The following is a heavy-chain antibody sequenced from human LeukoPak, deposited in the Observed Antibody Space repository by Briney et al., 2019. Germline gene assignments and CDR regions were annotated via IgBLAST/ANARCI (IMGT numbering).Heavy chain of an antibody. V-gene: IGHV3-30-3*01. CDR2: ISYDGSNK. J-gene: IGHJ6*02. CDR3: ARDRAIAAALPPLRQLDYGMDV. Sequence: GGSLRLSCAASGFTFSSYAMHWVRQAPGKGLEWVAVISYDGSNKYYADSVKGRFTISRDNSKNTLYLQMNSLGAEDTAVYYCARDRAIAAALPPLRQLDYGMDVWGQGTTVTVSS. D-gene: IGHD6-13*01. CDR1: GFTFSSYA.